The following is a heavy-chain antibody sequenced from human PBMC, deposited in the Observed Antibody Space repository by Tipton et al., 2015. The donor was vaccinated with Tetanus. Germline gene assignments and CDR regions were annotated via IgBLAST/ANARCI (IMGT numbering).Heavy chain of an antibody. CDR1: RGSINSGTFY. CDR2: IYQTGTT. V-gene: IGHV4-30-4*08. Sequence: TLSLTCTVSRGSINSGTFYWDWIRKPPGKDLEWIGYIYQTGTTYYNPSLKGRVTISMDRSNTQFSLRLDSLTAADTAVYYCARAAGFLGLTHDFWGRGTLVSVSS. CDR3: ARAAGFLGLTHDF. D-gene: IGHD2/OR15-2a*01. J-gene: IGHJ4*02.